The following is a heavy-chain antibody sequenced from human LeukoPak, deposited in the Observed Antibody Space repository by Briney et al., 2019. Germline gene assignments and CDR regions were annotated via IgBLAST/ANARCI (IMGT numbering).Heavy chain of an antibody. D-gene: IGHD6-19*01. CDR1: GFTFSSYA. CDR3: AKTQQWLVKS. J-gene: IGHJ4*02. Sequence: PGGSLRLSCAASGFTFSSYAMSWVRQAPGKGREGVSAISGSGGSTYYADSVKGRFTISRDNSKNTLYLQMNSLRAEDTAVYYCAKTQQWLVKSWGQGTLVTVSS. CDR2: ISGSGGST. V-gene: IGHV3-23*01.